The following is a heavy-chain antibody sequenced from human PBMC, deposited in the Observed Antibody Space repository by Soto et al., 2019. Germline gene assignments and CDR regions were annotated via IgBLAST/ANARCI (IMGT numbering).Heavy chain of an antibody. CDR3: ARDLVDPWIQLWPRLLYFDY. Sequence: PGGSLRLSCAASGFTLSSYAMSSVRQVTGKGLEWASRISGSGGSTYYADSVKGRFTISRDNSKNTLYLQMNSLRAEDTAVYYCARDLVDPWIQLWPRLLYFDYWGQGTLVTVSS. D-gene: IGHD5-18*01. V-gene: IGHV3-23*01. CDR2: ISGSGGST. CDR1: GFTLSSYA. J-gene: IGHJ4*02.